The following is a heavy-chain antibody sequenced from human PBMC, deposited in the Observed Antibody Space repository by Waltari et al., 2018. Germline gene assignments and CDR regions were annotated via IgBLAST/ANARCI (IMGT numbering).Heavy chain of an antibody. V-gene: IGHV3-23*01. CDR1: GFPFSSSA. Sequence: EVQLLESGGGLVQPGGSLRLSCAASGFPFSSSAISWVRRAPGKGLEWVSAISGSGGSTYYADSVKGRFTISRDNSKNTLYLQMNSLRAEDTAVYYCAKDIGWAQGYFDYWGQGTLVTVSS. CDR3: AKDIGWAQGYFDY. J-gene: IGHJ4*02. CDR2: ISGSGGST. D-gene: IGHD1-26*01.